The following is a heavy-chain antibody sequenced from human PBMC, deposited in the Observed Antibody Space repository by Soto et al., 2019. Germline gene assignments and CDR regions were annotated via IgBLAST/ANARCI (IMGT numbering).Heavy chain of an antibody. Sequence: EVQLLESGGGLAQPGGSLRLSCAASGFTFSNYAMNWVRQAPGKGLEWVSGISVSSDNTFYADSVKGRFTISRDNSKSTLFLQMNSLRAEDTALYYCAKDSDTKRGPDYWGQGTLVTVSS. CDR2: ISVSSDNT. D-gene: IGHD3-10*01. CDR3: AKDSDTKRGPDY. J-gene: IGHJ4*02. V-gene: IGHV3-23*01. CDR1: GFTFSNYA.